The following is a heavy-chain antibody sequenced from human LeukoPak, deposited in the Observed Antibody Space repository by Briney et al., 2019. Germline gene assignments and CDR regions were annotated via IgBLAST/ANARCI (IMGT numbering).Heavy chain of an antibody. CDR3: AKSGPRWYSSGWYNY. CDR2: ISGSGGST. V-gene: IGHV3-23*01. D-gene: IGHD6-19*01. CDR1: GFTFSSYA. Sequence: GGSLRLSCAASGFTFSSYAMSWVRQAPGKGLEWVSAISGSGGSTYYADSVKGRFTISRDISKNTLYLQMNSLRAEDTAVYYCAKSGPRWYSSGWYNYWGQGTLVTVSS. J-gene: IGHJ4*02.